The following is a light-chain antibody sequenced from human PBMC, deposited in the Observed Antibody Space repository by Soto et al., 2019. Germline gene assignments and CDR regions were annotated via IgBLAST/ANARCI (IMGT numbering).Light chain of an antibody. CDR1: QSLSSSY. CDR2: GAS. V-gene: IGKV3-20*01. J-gene: IGKJ1*01. Sequence: EIVLTQSPGTLSLSPGERATLSCRASQSLSSSYLAWYQQKPGQAPRLLIFGASIRVTGIPDRFIGSGSGTDFTLTISRLEPEDFAVYYCQHYVTSLTTFGQGTKVDIK. CDR3: QHYVTSLTT.